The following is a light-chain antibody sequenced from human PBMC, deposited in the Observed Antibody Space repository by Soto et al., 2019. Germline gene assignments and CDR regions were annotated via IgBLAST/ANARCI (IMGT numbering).Light chain of an antibody. CDR1: QSVGGN. V-gene: IGKV3-15*01. CDR2: DAS. CDR3: QQYNNWPLYT. J-gene: IGKJ2*01. Sequence: EIVMTQSPATLSVYPGERAILYCRASQSVGGNLAWYQQSPGRAPRLLIYDASTRATDIPPRFSGSGYGTEFTLTLSSLHSEDFALYYCQQYNNWPLYTFGQGTKLEIK.